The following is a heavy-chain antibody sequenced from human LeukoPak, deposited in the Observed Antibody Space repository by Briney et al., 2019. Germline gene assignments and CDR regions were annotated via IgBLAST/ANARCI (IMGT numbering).Heavy chain of an antibody. CDR1: GFTLSTYA. J-gene: IGHJ4*02. V-gene: IGHV3-7*01. D-gene: IGHD3-16*01. CDR3: ARRGGLDS. CDR2: IKQDGSEK. Sequence: GGSLRLSCATSGFTLSTYAMSWVRQTPGKGLEWVANIKQDGSEKYYVDSVKGRFTISRDNAKNSLYLQMNSLRVEDTAVYYCARRGGLDSWGQGTLVTVSS.